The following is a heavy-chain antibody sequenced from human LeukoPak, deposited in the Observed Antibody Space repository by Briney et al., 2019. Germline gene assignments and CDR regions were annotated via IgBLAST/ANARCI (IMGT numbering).Heavy chain of an antibody. CDR1: SGSISTSNYY. CDR2: IFYSGST. D-gene: IGHD3-9*01. CDR3: ARERAYYDILPRWFDP. Sequence: SETLSLTCTVSSGSISTSNYYWGWVRQPPGKALEWIGNIFYSGSTYYSPSLKSRVTISLDTSRNQFSLKLNSVTAADTAVYFCARERAYYDILPRWFDPWGQGILVTVSS. J-gene: IGHJ5*02. V-gene: IGHV4-39*07.